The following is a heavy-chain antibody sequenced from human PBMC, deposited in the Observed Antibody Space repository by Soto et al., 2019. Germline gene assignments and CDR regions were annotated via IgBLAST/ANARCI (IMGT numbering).Heavy chain of an antibody. D-gene: IGHD2-2*01. J-gene: IGHJ5*02. CDR3: ARDVVAAAGVDWFDP. CDR1: GYTFTSYD. Sequence: GASVKVSCKASGYTFTSYDINWVRQATGQGLEWMGWMNPNSGNTGYAQKFQGRVTMTRNTSISTAYMELNSLRSEDTAVYYCARDVVAAAGVDWFDPWGQGTLVTVS. V-gene: IGHV1-8*01. CDR2: MNPNSGNT.